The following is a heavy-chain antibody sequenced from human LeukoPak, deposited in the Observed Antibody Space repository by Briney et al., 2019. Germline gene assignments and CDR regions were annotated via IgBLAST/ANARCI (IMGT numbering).Heavy chain of an antibody. CDR3: ARGPTARGYYSYYYYMDV. V-gene: IGHV1-8*03. CDR1: GYTFSSYD. CDR2: MNPNSGNT. Sequence: ASVKVSCKASGYTFSSYDINWVRQATGQGLEWMGWMNPNSGNTGYAQKFQGRVTITRNTSISTAYMELSSLRCEDTAVYYCARGPTARGYYSYYYYMDVWGKGTTVTVSS. J-gene: IGHJ6*03. D-gene: IGHD5-18*01.